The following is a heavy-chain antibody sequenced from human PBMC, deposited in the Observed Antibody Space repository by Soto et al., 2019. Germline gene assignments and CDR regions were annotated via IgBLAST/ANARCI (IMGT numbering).Heavy chain of an antibody. V-gene: IGHV3-30-3*01. D-gene: IGHD6-19*01. J-gene: IGHJ6*02. CDR1: GFPFSSYA. Sequence: QVQLVESGGGVVQPGRSLRLSCAASGFPFSSYAMHWVRQAPGKGLEWVAVISYDGSNKYYADSVKGRFTISRDNSKNTLYLQMNSLRAEDTAVYYCATGIAVAGVTFYYGMDVWGQGTTVTVSS. CDR2: ISYDGSNK. CDR3: ATGIAVAGVTFYYGMDV.